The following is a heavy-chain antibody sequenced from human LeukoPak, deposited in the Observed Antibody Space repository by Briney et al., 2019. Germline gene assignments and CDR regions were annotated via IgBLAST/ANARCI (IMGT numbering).Heavy chain of an antibody. Sequence: GGSLRLSCAVSGFTFSKASMSWVRQAPGKGLEWVGRIRSKTDGGATDYAAPVKGRFTISRDDSKNTLYLQMNSLKTEDTAVYYCAKGSGRVGATKSQRSYYYYYMDVWGKGTTVTISS. J-gene: IGHJ6*03. CDR1: GFTFSKAS. CDR2: IRSKTDGGAT. D-gene: IGHD1-26*01. V-gene: IGHV3-15*01. CDR3: AKGSGRVGATKSQRSYYYYYMDV.